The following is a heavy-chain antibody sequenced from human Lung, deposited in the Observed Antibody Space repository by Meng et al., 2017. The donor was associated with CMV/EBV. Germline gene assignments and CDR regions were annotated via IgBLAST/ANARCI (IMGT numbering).Heavy chain of an antibody. CDR1: GYTFTDHY. CDR2: IHPKSGGT. Sequence: ASXXVSCKASGYTFTDHYFHRVRQAPGQGLEWIGWIHPKSGGTHYSQKSQGRLTVTADTSMSIEYMELSSLGSDETAVYYCAIDNDWGPDYWGQGTLVTVSS. CDR3: AIDNDWGPDY. J-gene: IGHJ4*02. D-gene: IGHD3-9*01. V-gene: IGHV1-2*02.